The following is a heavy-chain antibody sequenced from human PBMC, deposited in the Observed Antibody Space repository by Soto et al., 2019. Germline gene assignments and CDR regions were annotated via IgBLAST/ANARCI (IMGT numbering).Heavy chain of an antibody. CDR1: GYTFTSYD. CDR3: ARAIVLRYFACTYMRQSNHYVVDV. Sequence: ASVKVSCKASGYTFTSYDINWVRPAPGQGLEWMRWMHPNSGNTGYAQKFQGRVTMTRYTSISTAYRARNGGRSEDTAVYYCARAIVLRYFACTYMRQSNHYVVDVWGQGSTVTVS. V-gene: IGHV1-8*01. J-gene: IGHJ6*02. D-gene: IGHD3-9*01. CDR2: MHPNSGNT.